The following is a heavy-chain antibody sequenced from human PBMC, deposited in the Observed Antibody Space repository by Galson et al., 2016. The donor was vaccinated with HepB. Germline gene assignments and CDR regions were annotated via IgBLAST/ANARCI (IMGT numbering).Heavy chain of an antibody. J-gene: IGHJ4*02. CDR3: AKIDSSAWYPRGVY. Sequence: SLRLSCAASDFSFRSYAMAWVRQAPGKGLEWVSTITGGAGTTFYADSVKGRFTISRDKSKNTVFLQMNSLRVEDTAIYYCAKIDSSAWYPRGVYWGRGTLVTVSS. D-gene: IGHD6-19*01. V-gene: IGHV3-23*01. CDR1: DFSFRSYA. CDR2: ITGGAGTT.